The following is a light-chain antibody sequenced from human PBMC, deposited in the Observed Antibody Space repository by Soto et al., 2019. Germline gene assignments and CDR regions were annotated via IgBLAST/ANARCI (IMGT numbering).Light chain of an antibody. CDR3: QQYATYTPRT. CDR1: QSISSW. J-gene: IGKJ1*01. CDR2: NAS. V-gene: IGKV1-5*03. Sequence: EIKMKLSPSTVSATVGDRVTITSRASQSISSWVAWYQQTPGKAPKILIYNASSLESGVPSRFSGSRSGGEFTLTISSLQPAEYATYYCQQYATYTPRTFGQGTKVDIK.